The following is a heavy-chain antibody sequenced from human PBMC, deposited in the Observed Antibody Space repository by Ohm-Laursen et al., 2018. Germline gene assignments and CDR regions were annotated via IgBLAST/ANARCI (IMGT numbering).Heavy chain of an antibody. CDR2: IKQDGSEK. D-gene: IGHD2-8*02. V-gene: IGHV3-7*01. CDR1: GFTFGNFW. Sequence: SLRLSCSASGFTFGNFWMAWVRQAPGRGLDWVANIKQDGSEKYYVDSVKGRFSISRDNAKNSLFLQMNSLRVEDTAVYYCAKGRDLTGGWGQGTLVIVSS. CDR3: AKGRDLTGG. J-gene: IGHJ4*02.